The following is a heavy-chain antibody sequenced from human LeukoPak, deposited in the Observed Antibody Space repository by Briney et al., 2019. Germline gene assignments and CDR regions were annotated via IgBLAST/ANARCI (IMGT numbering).Heavy chain of an antibody. CDR1: GGSISSYY. Sequence: SETLSLTCTVSGGSISSYYWSWIRQPPGKGLEWIGYIYTSGSTNYNPSLKSRVTMSVDTSKNQFSLKLSSVTAADTAVYYCARVVPAAPEGIYYYGMDVWGQGTTVTVSS. CDR3: ARVVPAAPEGIYYYGMDV. J-gene: IGHJ6*02. CDR2: IYTSGST. D-gene: IGHD2-2*01. V-gene: IGHV4-4*09.